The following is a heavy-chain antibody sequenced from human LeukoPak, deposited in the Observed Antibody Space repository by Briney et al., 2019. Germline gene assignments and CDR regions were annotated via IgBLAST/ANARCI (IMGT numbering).Heavy chain of an antibody. Sequence: GGSLRLSCAASGFTFTRYWMSWVRQAPGRGLEWVANIKQDGSETHYVDSVKGRFTISRDNARNLVYLQMNSVRDDDTAVYYCARDGDYIMPPFDYWGQGILVTVSS. CDR1: GFTFTRYW. D-gene: IGHD4-17*01. CDR2: IKQDGSET. CDR3: ARDGDYIMPPFDY. V-gene: IGHV3-7*01. J-gene: IGHJ4*02.